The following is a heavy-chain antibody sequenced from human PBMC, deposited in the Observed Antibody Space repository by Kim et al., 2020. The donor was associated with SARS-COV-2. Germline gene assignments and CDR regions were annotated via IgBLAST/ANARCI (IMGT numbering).Heavy chain of an antibody. Sequence: RTNYNPSLKSRVTISVDTSKNQFSLKLSSVTAADTAVYYCARGAGTGSGYWGQGTLVTVSS. V-gene: IGHV4-34*01. J-gene: IGHJ4*02. CDR3: ARGAGTGSGY. D-gene: IGHD6-13*01. CDR2: RT.